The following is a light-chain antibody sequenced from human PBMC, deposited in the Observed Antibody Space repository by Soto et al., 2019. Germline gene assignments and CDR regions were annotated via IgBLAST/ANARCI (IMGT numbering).Light chain of an antibody. CDR2: AAS. V-gene: IGKV1-9*01. CDR1: QGISSC. Sequence: DIQLTQSPSSLSASVGDRVTITCRASQGISSCLAWYQQKPRRPPKLLIYAASTLQTGVPSRFSGSGSGTDFTLTISSLQPEDFATYYCQQLHNFPLTFGQGTRLEIK. CDR3: QQLHNFPLT. J-gene: IGKJ5*01.